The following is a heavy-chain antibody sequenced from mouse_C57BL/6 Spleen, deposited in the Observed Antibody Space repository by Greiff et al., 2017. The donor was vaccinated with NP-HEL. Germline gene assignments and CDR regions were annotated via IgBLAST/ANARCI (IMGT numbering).Heavy chain of an antibody. D-gene: IGHD3-3*01. V-gene: IGHV1-82*01. CDR2: IYPGDGDT. CDR1: GYAFSSSW. Sequence: VKVVESGPELVKPGASVKISCKASGYAFSSSWMNWVKQRPGKGLEWIGRIYPGDGDTNYNGKFKGKATLTADNASSTAYMQLSSLTSEDSAVYFCARERDGGFDYWGQGTTLTVSS. J-gene: IGHJ2*01. CDR3: ARERDGGFDY.